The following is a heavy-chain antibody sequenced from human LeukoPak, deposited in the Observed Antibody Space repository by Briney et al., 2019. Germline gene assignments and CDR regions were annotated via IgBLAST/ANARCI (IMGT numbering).Heavy chain of an antibody. D-gene: IGHD6-13*01. CDR3: ARDKVIASAGTPNWFDP. CDR2: ISAYDGNT. J-gene: IGHJ5*02. CDR1: GYTFTRYG. V-gene: IGHV1-18*01. Sequence: ASVKVSCKASGYTFTRYGISWVRQAPGQGLEWMGWISAYDGNTEYAQKLQGRVTMTTDTSTSTAYMELRSLRSDDTAVYYCARDKVIASAGTPNWFDPWAQGTLVTVS.